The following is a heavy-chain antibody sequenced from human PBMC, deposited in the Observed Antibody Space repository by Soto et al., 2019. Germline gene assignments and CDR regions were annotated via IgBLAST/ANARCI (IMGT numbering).Heavy chain of an antibody. CDR3: SRDAYSSGYDSDY. Sequence: QVQLVQSGAEVKKPGASVKISCKTSGYTFTRYTIHWVRQAPGQRLEWMGWINTGRGNTKYSEKLQGRVTITADTSASTAYMELSSLTSADTALYYCSRDAYSSGYDSDYGGQGTLVTVSS. V-gene: IGHV1-3*04. J-gene: IGHJ4*02. CDR1: GYTFTRYT. D-gene: IGHD5-18*01. CDR2: INTGRGNT.